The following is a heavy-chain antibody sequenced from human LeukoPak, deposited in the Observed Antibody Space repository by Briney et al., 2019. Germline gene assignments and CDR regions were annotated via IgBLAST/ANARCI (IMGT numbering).Heavy chain of an antibody. J-gene: IGHJ2*01. V-gene: IGHV4-4*02. CDR1: GGSVSSGNW. D-gene: IGHD3-10*01. Sequence: SSGTLSLTCAVSGGSVSSGNWWSWVRQPPGKGLDWIGEIYHSGSTNDNPSLKSRVTISVDKSKNQFSLTLSSVTAADTAVYYCARDIRNYYGSGSRGYWYFDLWGRGTLVTVSS. CDR2: IYHSGST. CDR3: ARDIRNYYGSGSRGYWYFDL.